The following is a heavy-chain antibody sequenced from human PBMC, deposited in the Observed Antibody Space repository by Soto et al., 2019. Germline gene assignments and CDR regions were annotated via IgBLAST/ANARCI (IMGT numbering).Heavy chain of an antibody. D-gene: IGHD5-12*01. V-gene: IGHV3-33*05. CDR2: ISYDGSNK. CDR3: ARGGKWLRFDSHYYYGMDV. Sequence: SSYGRQWVHQAPGKGLEWVAVISYDGSNKYYADSVKGRFTISRDNSKNTLYLQMNSLRAEDTAVYYCARGGKWLRFDSHYYYGMDVWGQGTTVTVSS. CDR1: SSYG. J-gene: IGHJ6*02.